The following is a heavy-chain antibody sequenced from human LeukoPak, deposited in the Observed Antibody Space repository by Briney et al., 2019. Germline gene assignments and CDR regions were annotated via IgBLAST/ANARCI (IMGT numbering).Heavy chain of an antibody. CDR3: AKNPDIVVVPAAMGAFYYYGMDV. J-gene: IGHJ6*02. CDR2: INPSGGST. D-gene: IGHD2-2*01. V-gene: IGHV1-46*01. CDR1: GYTFTSYY. Sequence: GASVKVSCKASGYTFTSYYMHWVRQAPGQGLEWMGIINPSGGSTSYAQKFQGRVTMTRDTSTSTVYMELSSLRSEDTAVYYCAKNPDIVVVPAAMGAFYYYGMDVWGQGTTVTVSS.